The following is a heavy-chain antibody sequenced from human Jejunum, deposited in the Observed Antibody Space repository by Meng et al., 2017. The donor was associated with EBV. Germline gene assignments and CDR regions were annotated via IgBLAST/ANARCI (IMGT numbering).Heavy chain of an antibody. CDR2: VSYGGSVK. V-gene: IGHV3-30*18. Sequence: VELVESGGGVVQPGRFLRRSCGASGFTFGDYAMPWGRRAPGKGLEWVALVSYGGSVKLYADYVKGRFTIYRDNSDNTLFLQMNSLKPEDTAVYYCAKLTRAWGQGTLVTVSS. CDR1: GFTFGDYA. J-gene: IGHJ5*02. CDR3: AKLTRA.